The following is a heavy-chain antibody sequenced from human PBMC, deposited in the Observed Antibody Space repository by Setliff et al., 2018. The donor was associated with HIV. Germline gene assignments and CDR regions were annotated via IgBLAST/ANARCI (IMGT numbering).Heavy chain of an antibody. CDR3: GRRRTYYYLCMDV. CDR1: GGSISSNSW. V-gene: IGHV4-4*02. CDR2: IYHGGNT. J-gene: IGHJ6*03. Sequence: SETLSLTCDVSGGSISSNSWWTWVRQPPGKGLEWIGQIYHGGNTRYNPSPKSRLTMSIDKSKNKVSLELSSVTAADTAVYYCGRRRTYYYLCMDVWGKGTTVTVSS.